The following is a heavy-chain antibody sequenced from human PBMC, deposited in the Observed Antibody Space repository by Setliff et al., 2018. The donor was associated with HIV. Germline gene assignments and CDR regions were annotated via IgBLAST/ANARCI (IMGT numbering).Heavy chain of an antibody. CDR2: INHSGSA. CDR3: ARHRSYGDYDPNWFDP. CDR1: GGSFSAYY. Sequence: PSETLSLTCAVYGGSFSAYYWKWIRQPPGKGLEWIGEINHSGSANYNPSLKSRVTISVDTSKRQFSLNLRSVSAADTAMYYCARHRSYGDYDPNWFDPWGQGTLVTVSS. D-gene: IGHD4-17*01. V-gene: IGHV4-34*01. J-gene: IGHJ5*02.